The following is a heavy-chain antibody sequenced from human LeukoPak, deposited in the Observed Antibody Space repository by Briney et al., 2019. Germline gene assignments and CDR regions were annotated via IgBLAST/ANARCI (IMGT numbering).Heavy chain of an antibody. V-gene: IGHV3-74*01. CDR1: GLTFSSHW. CDR3: ARGRPHGNDY. D-gene: IGHD4-23*01. Sequence: GGSLRLSCAASGLTFSSHWMHWVRQAPGKGLVWVSRIASDGSSTTYADSVKGRFSISRDNAKNTLYLQMNSLRVEDTAVYYCARGRPHGNDYWGQGTLVTVSS. J-gene: IGHJ4*02. CDR2: IASDGSST.